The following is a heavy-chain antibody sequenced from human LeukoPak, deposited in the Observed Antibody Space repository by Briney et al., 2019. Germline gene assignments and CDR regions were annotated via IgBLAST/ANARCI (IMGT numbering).Heavy chain of an antibody. V-gene: IGHV3-30-3*01. CDR1: GFTFSRYA. CDR2: ISYDGSKK. J-gene: IGHJ4*02. Sequence: GTSLRLSCAVSGFTFSRYAMHWVRQAPGKGLEWVAVISYDGSKKADSVKGRFTISRDNSKNTLYLQMTSLRAEDTAVYYCARGYGSYSINYWGQGTLVTVSS. D-gene: IGHD1-26*01. CDR3: ARGYGSYSINY.